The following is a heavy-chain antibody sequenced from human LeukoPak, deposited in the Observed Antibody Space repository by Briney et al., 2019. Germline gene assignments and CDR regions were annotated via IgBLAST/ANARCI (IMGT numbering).Heavy chain of an antibody. CDR1: GFTFSTYW. J-gene: IGHJ4*02. CDR2: INGEGRST. Sequence: GGSLRLSCAASGFTFSTYWMHWVRQAPGKGLVWVSRINGEGRSTSHADSVKGRFTISRDNAKNTLYLQMNSLRAEDTAVYYCAKKGFGDLLCYFDYWGQGTLVTVSS. CDR3: AKKGFGDLLCYFDY. V-gene: IGHV3-74*01. D-gene: IGHD3-10*01.